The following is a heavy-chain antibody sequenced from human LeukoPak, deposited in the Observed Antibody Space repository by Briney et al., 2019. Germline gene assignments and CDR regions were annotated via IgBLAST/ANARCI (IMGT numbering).Heavy chain of an antibody. CDR1: GYTFTSYG. CDR3: ATAGTGVGLDYYFDY. V-gene: IGHV1-18*01. D-gene: IGHD7-27*01. J-gene: IGHJ4*02. Sequence: GASVEVSCKASGYTFTSYGISWVRQAPGQGLEWMGWISAYNGNTNYAQKLQGRVTMTTDTSTSTAYMELRSLRSDDTAVYYCATAGTGVGLDYYFDYWGQGTLVTVSS. CDR2: ISAYNGNT.